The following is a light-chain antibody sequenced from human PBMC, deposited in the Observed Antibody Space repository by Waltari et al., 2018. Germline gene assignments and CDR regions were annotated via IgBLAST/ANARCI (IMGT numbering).Light chain of an antibody. CDR2: RNN. V-gene: IGLV1-47*01. CDR3: AAWDDNLSGYV. J-gene: IGLJ1*01. Sequence: QSVVTQPPSASGTPGQRVTLSCSGSSSNLGSNYVYWYQQFPGTAPKLLIYRNNQRPSGVPDRFSGSKSGTAASLAISGLRSEDEADYYCAAWDDNLSGYVFGTGTKVTVL. CDR1: SSNLGSNY.